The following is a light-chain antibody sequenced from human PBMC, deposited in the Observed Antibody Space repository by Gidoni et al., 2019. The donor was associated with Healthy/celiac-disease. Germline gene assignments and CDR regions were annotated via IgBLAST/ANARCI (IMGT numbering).Light chain of an antibody. Sequence: IQLTQYPSFLSASVGDRVTITCRASQGISSYLAWYQQKPGKAPKLLIYAASTLQSGVPSRFSGSGSGTEFTLTISSLQPEDFATYYCQQLNSYPPKLTFGGGTKVEIK. J-gene: IGKJ4*01. CDR1: QGISSY. CDR2: AAS. CDR3: QQLNSYPPKLT. V-gene: IGKV1-9*01.